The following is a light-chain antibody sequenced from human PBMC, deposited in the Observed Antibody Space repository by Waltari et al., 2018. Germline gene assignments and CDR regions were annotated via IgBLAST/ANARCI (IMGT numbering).Light chain of an antibody. CDR3: AAWDDNLSGLV. J-gene: IGLJ3*02. Sequence: QSVLTQPPPASGTPGQKVTTPFNGSSTNNGSNYVYWYQQFPGTAPKLLIFKNNQRPSGVPDRFSDSKSGTSASLAINGLRSEDEADYYCAAWDDNLSGLVLGGGTKVTVL. V-gene: IGLV1-47*01. CDR1: STNNGSNY. CDR2: KNN.